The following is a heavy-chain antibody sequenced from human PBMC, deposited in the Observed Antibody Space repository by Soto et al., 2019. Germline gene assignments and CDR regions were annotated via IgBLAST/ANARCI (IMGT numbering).Heavy chain of an antibody. Sequence: PSETLSLTCTVSGGSISSSSYSWGWIRQPPGKGPEWIGTFYYSGSTYYNPSLKSRVTISVDTTKNQFFLKLNSVTAADTAVYYCARRDSEEYVYDIWGQGTMVT. CDR3: ARRDSEEYVYDI. J-gene: IGHJ3*02. D-gene: IGHD1-26*01. CDR1: GGSISSSSYS. V-gene: IGHV4-39*01. CDR2: FYYSGST.